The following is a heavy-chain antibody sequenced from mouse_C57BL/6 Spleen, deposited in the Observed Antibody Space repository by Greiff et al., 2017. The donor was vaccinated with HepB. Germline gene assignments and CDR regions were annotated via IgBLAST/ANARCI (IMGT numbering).Heavy chain of an antibody. J-gene: IGHJ3*01. Sequence: EVHLVESGGGLVKPGGSLKLSCAASGFTFSDYGMHWVRQAPEKGLEWVAYISSGSSTIYYADTVKGRFTISRDNAKNTLFLQMTSLRSEDTAMYYCARPYEYDGAYWGQGTLVTVSA. CDR2: ISSGSSTI. D-gene: IGHD2-4*01. V-gene: IGHV5-17*01. CDR3: ARPYEYDGAY. CDR1: GFTFSDYG.